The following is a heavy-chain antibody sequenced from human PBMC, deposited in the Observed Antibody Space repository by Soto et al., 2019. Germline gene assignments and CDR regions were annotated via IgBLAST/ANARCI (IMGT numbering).Heavy chain of an antibody. CDR1: GFTFSGYS. CDR3: ARGFRNGFNV. V-gene: IGHV3-21*01. CDR2: ISGPSIYI. D-gene: IGHD2-8*01. J-gene: IGHJ6*02. Sequence: ESGGGLVKPGGSLRLSCVASGFTFSGYSINWVLQAPGKGLEWVSYISGPSIYIYYADSVKGRFTISRDNAKSAVYLQMNSLRAEDTAVYYCARGFRNGFNVWGQGTTVSVSS.